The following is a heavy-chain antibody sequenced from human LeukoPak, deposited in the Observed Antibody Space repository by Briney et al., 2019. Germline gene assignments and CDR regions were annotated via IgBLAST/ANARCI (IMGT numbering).Heavy chain of an antibody. CDR3: ARSRYYYDSSGYSLYYFDY. D-gene: IGHD3-22*01. V-gene: IGHV1-69*05. Sequence: ASVKVSCKASGGTFSSYAISWARQAPGQGLEWMGGIIPIFGTANYAQKFQGRVTITTDESTSTAYMELSSLRSEDTAVYYCARSRYYYDSSGYSLYYFDYWGQGTLVTVSS. J-gene: IGHJ4*02. CDR2: IIPIFGTA. CDR1: GGTFSSYA.